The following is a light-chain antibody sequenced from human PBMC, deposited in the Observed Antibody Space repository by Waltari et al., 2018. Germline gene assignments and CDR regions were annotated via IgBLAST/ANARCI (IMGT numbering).Light chain of an antibody. V-gene: IGLV2-11*01. CDR2: DVT. CDR1: SGDVGDFTY. Sequence: QSALTQPRSVSGSPGQSVTISCTGSSGDVGDFTYVSWYQQHPGKAPKLMIYDVTKRPSGVPVRFSGSGSADTASLTISGLQAEDEADYYCCSYGGSYTLVVFGGGTKLTVL. CDR3: CSYGGSYTLVV. J-gene: IGLJ2*01.